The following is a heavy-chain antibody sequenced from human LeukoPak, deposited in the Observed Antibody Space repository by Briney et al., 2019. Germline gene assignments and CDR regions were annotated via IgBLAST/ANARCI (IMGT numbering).Heavy chain of an antibody. D-gene: IGHD2-21*01. CDR1: GGSISSSSYY. CDR2: IYYSGST. J-gene: IGHJ3*02. CDR3: ASMHRGPDAFDI. Sequence: PSETRSLTCTVSGGSISSSSYYWGWIRQPPGKGLEWIGSIYYSGSTYYNPSLKSRVTISVDTSKNQFSLKLSSVTAADTAVYYCASMHRGPDAFDIWGQGTMVTVSS. V-gene: IGHV4-39*07.